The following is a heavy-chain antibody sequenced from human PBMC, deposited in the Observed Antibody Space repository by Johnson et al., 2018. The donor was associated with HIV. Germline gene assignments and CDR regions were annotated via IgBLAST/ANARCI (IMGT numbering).Heavy chain of an antibody. CDR1: GFTFDDFA. V-gene: IGHV3-9*01. CDR3: ARGVAYYDSSGYYQKSDAFDI. Sequence: VESGGGLVQPGRSLRLSCAASGFTFDDFAMHWVRQAPGKGLEWVSGISWNSGNIGYADSVKGRFTISRDNSKNTLYLQMNSLRDEDTALYYCARGVAYYDSSGYYQKSDAFDIWG. CDR2: ISWNSGNI. J-gene: IGHJ3*02. D-gene: IGHD3-22*01.